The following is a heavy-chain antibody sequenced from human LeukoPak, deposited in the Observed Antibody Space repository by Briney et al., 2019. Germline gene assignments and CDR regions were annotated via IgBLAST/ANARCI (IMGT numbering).Heavy chain of an antibody. J-gene: IGHJ4*02. Sequence: SETLSLTCTVSGGSISSGGYYWSWIRQPPGKGLEWIGYIYHSGSTYYNPSLKSRVTISVDRSKNQFSLKLSSVTAADTAVYYCATHSSGYYIPFDYWGQGTLVTDSS. CDR1: GGSISSGGYY. D-gene: IGHD3-22*01. CDR3: ATHSSGYYIPFDY. CDR2: IYHSGST. V-gene: IGHV4-30-2*01.